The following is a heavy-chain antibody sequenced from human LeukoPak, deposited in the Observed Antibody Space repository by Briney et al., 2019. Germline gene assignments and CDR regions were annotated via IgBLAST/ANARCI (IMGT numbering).Heavy chain of an antibody. D-gene: IGHD2-2*01. CDR2: INHSGST. CDR1: GGSFSGYY. Sequence: SETLSLTCAVYGGSFSGYYWSWIRQPPGKGLEWIGEINHSGSTNYNPSLKSRVTISVDTSKNQFSLKLSSVTAADTAVYYCARGGCSSSSCHYDYWGQGTLVTVSS. V-gene: IGHV4-34*01. CDR3: ARGGCSSSSCHYDY. J-gene: IGHJ4*02.